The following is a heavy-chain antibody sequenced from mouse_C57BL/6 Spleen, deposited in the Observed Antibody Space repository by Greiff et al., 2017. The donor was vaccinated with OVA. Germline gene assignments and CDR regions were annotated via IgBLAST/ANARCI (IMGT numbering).Heavy chain of an antibody. Sequence: QVQLQQSGAELVRPGTSVKMSCKASGYTFTNYWIGWAKQRPGHGLGWIGDIYPGGGYTNYNEKFKGKATLTADKSSSTAYMQFSSLTSEDSAIYYCARKALTGTTPYFDYWGQGTTLTVSS. J-gene: IGHJ2*01. V-gene: IGHV1-63*01. D-gene: IGHD4-1*01. CDR1: GYTFTNYW. CDR2: IYPGGGYT. CDR3: ARKALTGTTPYFDY.